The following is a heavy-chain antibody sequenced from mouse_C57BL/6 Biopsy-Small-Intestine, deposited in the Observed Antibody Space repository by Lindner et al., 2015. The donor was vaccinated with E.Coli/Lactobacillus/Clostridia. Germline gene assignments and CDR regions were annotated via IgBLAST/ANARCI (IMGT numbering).Heavy chain of an antibody. CDR3: ARGYYGSSYGHWYFDV. V-gene: IGHV1-82*01. Sequence: VQLQESGPELVKPGASVKISCKASGYAFSSSWMNWVKQRPGKGLEWIGRIFPGDGDTIYNGKFEAKATLTADKSSSTAYMELRSLTSEDSAVYFCARGYYGSSYGHWYFDVWGTGTTVTVSS. J-gene: IGHJ1*03. CDR2: IFPGDGDT. D-gene: IGHD1-1*01. CDR1: GYAFSSSW.